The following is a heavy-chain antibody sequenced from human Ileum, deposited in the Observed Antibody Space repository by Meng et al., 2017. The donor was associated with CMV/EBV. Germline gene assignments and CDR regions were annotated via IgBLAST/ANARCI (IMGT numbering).Heavy chain of an antibody. J-gene: IGHJ4*02. Sequence: GYAVGECQSSWGRQGPGRGLDRLGRISPNNGVTNYAPRFHGRVPMTRDTSITTAYMEVKDLTTDDSAVYYCARETLTLAVADNFFDNWGQGTLVTVSS. CDR2: ISPNNGVT. CDR1: GYAVGECQ. D-gene: IGHD6-19*01. V-gene: IGHV1-2*06. CDR3: ARETLTLAVADNFFDN.